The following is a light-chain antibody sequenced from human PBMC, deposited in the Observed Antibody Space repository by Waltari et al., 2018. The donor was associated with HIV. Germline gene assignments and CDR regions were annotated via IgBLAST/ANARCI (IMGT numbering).Light chain of an antibody. CDR2: EVS. Sequence: QSALTQPASVSASPGPSITLSCTGSTSDTGDSNYVSWYQQGPGKAPKLIIYEVSNRPSGVSNRFSGSKSGNTASLTISGLQPEDEADYFCGSFSTISTLIFGGGTKVTVL. CDR1: TSDTGDSNY. CDR3: GSFSTISTLI. V-gene: IGLV2-14*01. J-gene: IGLJ2*01.